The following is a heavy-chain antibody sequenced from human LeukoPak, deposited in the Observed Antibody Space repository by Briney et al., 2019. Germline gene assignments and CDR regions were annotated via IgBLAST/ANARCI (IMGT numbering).Heavy chain of an antibody. J-gene: IGHJ4*02. CDR3: ARGPFSGGSSGPNPTY. D-gene: IGHD3-22*01. V-gene: IGHV3-30-3*01. CDR1: GFTFSSYA. Sequence: GRSLRLSCAASGFTFSSYAMHWVRQAPGKGLEWVAVISYDGSNKYYADSVKGRFTISRDNSKNTLYLQMNSLRAEDTAVYYCARGPFSGGSSGPNPTYWGQGALVTASS. CDR2: ISYDGSNK.